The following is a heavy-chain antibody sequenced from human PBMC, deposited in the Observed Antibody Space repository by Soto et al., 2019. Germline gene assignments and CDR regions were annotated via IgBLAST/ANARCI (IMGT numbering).Heavy chain of an antibody. D-gene: IGHD4-17*01. J-gene: IGHJ4*02. Sequence: GGSLRLSCEASGFSFSSYAMIWVRQAPGKGLEWVSVISGSGGSSYFADSVKGRFTISRDNSKNMLYLEMSSLRAEDTAIYFCAKGSIEYGASIDYWGQGTLVTVSS. CDR1: GFSFSSYA. CDR3: AKGSIEYGASIDY. CDR2: ISGSGGSS. V-gene: IGHV3-23*01.